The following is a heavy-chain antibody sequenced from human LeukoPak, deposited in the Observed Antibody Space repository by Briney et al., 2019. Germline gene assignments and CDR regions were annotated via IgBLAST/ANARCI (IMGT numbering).Heavy chain of an antibody. CDR3: ARHVFTIFGVVIPGYFDL. D-gene: IGHD3-3*01. Sequence: SETLSLTCTVSGDSISSGDYYWSWIRQAPGKGLQWIGYIHPSGSTYYSPSLKSRVTISVDRSKNQFSLKLSSVTAADTAVYYCARHVFTIFGVVIPGYFDLWGRGTLVTVSS. CDR2: IHPSGST. CDR1: GDSISSGDYY. J-gene: IGHJ2*01. V-gene: IGHV4-30-2*01.